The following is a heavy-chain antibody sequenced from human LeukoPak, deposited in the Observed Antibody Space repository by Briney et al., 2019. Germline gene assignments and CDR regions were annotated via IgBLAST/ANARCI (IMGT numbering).Heavy chain of an antibody. CDR1: GFTFSSYS. V-gene: IGHV3-48*04. CDR2: ISSSSSTI. Sequence: GGSLRLSCAASGFTFSSYSMNWVRQAPGKGLEWVSYISSSSSTIYYADSVKGRFTISRDNAKNSLYLQMNSLRAEDTAAYYCARGSGVDYWGQGTLVTVSS. J-gene: IGHJ4*02. D-gene: IGHD7-27*01. CDR3: ARGSGVDY.